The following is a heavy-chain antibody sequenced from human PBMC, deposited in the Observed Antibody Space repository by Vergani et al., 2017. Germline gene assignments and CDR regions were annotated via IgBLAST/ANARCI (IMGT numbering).Heavy chain of an antibody. D-gene: IGHD3-16*01. J-gene: IGHJ4*02. CDR3: AKHFRGWGIDY. V-gene: IGHV3-33*06. CDR1: GFTFSSYG. Sequence: QVQLVESGGGVVQPGRSLRLSCAASGFTFSSYGMHWVRQAPGKGLEWVAVIWYDGSNKYYADSVKGRFTISRDNSKNTLYLQMNSLRTDETATYYCAKHFRGWGIDYWGQGTQVIVSS. CDR2: IWYDGSNK.